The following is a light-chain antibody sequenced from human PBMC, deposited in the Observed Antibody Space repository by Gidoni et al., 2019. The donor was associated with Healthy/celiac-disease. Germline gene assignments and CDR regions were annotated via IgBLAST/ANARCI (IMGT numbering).Light chain of an antibody. V-gene: IGKV1-39*01. J-gene: IGKJ2*01. CDR2: AAS. CDR1: QSISSY. Sequence: DIQMTQSPSSLSASVGDRVTITCRSSQSISSYLNWYQQKPGKAPKLRIYAASSLQSGVQSRFSGSGSGTDFTLTISSLQPEDFATYYCQQSYSTLMYTFGQGTKLEIK. CDR3: QQSYSTLMYT.